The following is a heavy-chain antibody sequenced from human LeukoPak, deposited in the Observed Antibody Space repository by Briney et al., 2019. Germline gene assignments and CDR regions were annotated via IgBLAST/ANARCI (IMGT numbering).Heavy chain of an antibody. CDR2: ISSDSSTI. CDR3: ASPFDY. CDR1: GFAFSTYS. V-gene: IGHV3-48*01. J-gene: IGHJ4*02. Sequence: GGSLRLSCAASGFAFSTYSMNWVRQAPGKGLEWVSYISSDSSTIYYADSVKGRFTISRDNAMKSLYLQMNSLRAEDTAVYYCASPFDYWGQGTLVTVSS.